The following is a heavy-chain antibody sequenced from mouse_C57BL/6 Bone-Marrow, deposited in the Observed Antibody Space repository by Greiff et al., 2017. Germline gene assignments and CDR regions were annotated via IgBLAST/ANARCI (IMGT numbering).Heavy chain of an antibody. CDR3: ARHYDYDGGFAY. D-gene: IGHD2-4*01. J-gene: IGHJ3*01. Sequence: EVKLMESGGGLVQPGGSLKLSCAASGFTFSDYGMAWVRQAPRKGPEWVAFISNLAYSIYYADTVTGRFTISRENAKNTLYLEMSSLRSEDTAMYYCARHYDYDGGFAYWGQGTLVTVSA. CDR1: GFTFSDYG. V-gene: IGHV5-15*01. CDR2: ISNLAYSI.